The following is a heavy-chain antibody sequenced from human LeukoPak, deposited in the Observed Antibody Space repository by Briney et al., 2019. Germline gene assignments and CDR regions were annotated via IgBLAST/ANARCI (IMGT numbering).Heavy chain of an antibody. CDR3: ARESVLLWFGEVERGYYFDY. J-gene: IGHJ4*02. CDR1: GFTFSSYG. CDR2: IWYDGSNK. D-gene: IGHD3-10*01. Sequence: GGSLRLSCAASGFTFSSYGMHWVRQAPGKGLEWVAVIWYDGSNKYYADSMKGRFTISRDNSKNTLYLQMNSLRAEDTAVYYCARESVLLWFGEVERGYYFDYWGQGTLVTVSS. V-gene: IGHV3-33*01.